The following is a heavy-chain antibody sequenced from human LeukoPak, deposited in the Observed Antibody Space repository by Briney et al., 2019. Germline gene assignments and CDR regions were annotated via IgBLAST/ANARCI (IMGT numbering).Heavy chain of an antibody. J-gene: IGHJ4*02. Sequence: PGGSLRFSCAGSGFIVSKYAMMGVRQASGKGLEGVSMIGGTGYSAYYVDSVRGRFTIYRDNSKNTLYLQMNSQRAEDTAVYYCAKQGESKTKNFDYWGQGTLVTVYS. D-gene: IGHD1-7*01. CDR2: IGGTGYSA. CDR1: GFIVSKYA. V-gene: IGHV3-23*01. CDR3: AKQGESKTKNFDY.